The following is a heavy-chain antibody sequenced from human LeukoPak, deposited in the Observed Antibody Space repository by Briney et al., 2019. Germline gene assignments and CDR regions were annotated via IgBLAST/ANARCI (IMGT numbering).Heavy chain of an antibody. V-gene: IGHV4-59*08. CDR1: GGSISSYY. Sequence: SDTLSLTCTVSGGSISSYYWSWIRQPPGKGLEWIGYIYYSGSTNYNPSLKSRVTISVDTSKNQFSLKLSSVTAADTAVYYCASGYDYYYGMDVWGQGTTVTVSS. CDR2: IYYSGST. CDR3: ASGYDYYYGMDV. J-gene: IGHJ6*02. D-gene: IGHD6-13*01.